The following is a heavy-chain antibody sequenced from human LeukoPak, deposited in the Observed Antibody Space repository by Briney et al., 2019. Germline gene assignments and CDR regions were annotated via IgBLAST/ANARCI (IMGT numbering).Heavy chain of an antibody. D-gene: IGHD3-10*01. V-gene: IGHV4-61*02. J-gene: IGHJ5*02. Sequence: PSETLSLTCTVSGGSISSGSYYWSWIRQPAGKGLEWIGRIYTSGSTNYNPSLKSRVTISVDTSKNQFSLKLSSVTAADTAVYYCARVLVTMVRGVIITGWFDPWGQGTLVTVSS. CDR1: GGSISSGSYY. CDR2: IYTSGST. CDR3: ARVLVTMVRGVIITGWFDP.